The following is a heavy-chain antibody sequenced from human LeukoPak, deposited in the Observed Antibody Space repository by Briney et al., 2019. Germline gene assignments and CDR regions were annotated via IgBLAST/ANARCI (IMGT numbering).Heavy chain of an antibody. CDR1: GFTFSSYA. D-gene: IGHD1-26*01. CDR2: ISISGGST. CDR3: AKGIKWELPFDY. V-gene: IGHV3-23*01. Sequence: GGSLRLSCAASGFTFSSYAMSWVRQAPGKGLEWVSAISISGGSTCYADSVKGRFTISRDNSKNTLYLQMNSLRAEDTAVYYCAKGIKWELPFDYWGQGTLVTVSS. J-gene: IGHJ4*02.